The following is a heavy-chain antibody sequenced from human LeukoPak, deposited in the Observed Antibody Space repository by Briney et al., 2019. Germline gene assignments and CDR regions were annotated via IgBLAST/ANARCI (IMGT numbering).Heavy chain of an antibody. CDR2: IGAGGTFT. CDR1: GFTFSSYA. CDR3: AKGGYGSEIDY. D-gene: IGHD3-10*01. J-gene: IGHJ4*02. Sequence: GGSLRLSCTASGFTFSSYAMNWVRQAPGKGLEWVSGIGAGGTFTYYADSVKGRFTISRDNSRNTLYLQMNSLRADDTAVYYCAKGGYGSEIDYWGQGTLVTVSS. V-gene: IGHV3-23*01.